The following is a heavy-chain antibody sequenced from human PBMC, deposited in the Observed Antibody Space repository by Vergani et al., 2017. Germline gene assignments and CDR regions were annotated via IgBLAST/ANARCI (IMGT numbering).Heavy chain of an antibody. CDR2: INHSGST. CDR1: GGSFSGYY. D-gene: IGHD6-19*01. V-gene: IGHV4-34*01. CDR3: ARGEGVAVARDYYYYGMDV. J-gene: IGHJ6*02. Sequence: QVQLQQWGAGLLKPSETLSLTCAVYGGSFSGYYWSWIRQPPGKGLEWIGEINHSGSTNYNPSLKSRVTISVDTSKNQFSLKLSSVTAADTAVYYCARGEGVAVARDYYYYGMDVWGQGTTVTVSS.